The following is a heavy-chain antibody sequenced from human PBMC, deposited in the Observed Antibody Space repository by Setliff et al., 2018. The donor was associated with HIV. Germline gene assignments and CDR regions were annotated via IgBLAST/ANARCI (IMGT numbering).Heavy chain of an antibody. J-gene: IGHJ6*03. V-gene: IGHV4-39*01. CDR2: IYYTGST. CDR3: ARIVRWELVATSTFFYYYMDV. D-gene: IGHD1-26*01. Sequence: LSLTCTVSGASISSSSHHWAWIRQPPGKGLECIGNIYYTGSTHHNPSLESRVATSVDTSKNQFSLKLSSVTAADTAVYYCARIVRWELVATSTFFYYYMDVWGKGTTVTVSS. CDR1: GASISSSSHH.